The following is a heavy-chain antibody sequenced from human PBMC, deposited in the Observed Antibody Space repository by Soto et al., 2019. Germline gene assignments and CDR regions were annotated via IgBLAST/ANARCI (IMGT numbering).Heavy chain of an antibody. D-gene: IGHD6-19*01. CDR3: ARHASLVAGCFDY. Sequence: SETLSLTCTVSGGSISSYYWSWIRQPPGKGLEWIGYIYYSGSTNYNPSLKSRVTISVDTSKNQFSLKLSSVTAADTAVYYCARHASLVAGCFDYWGQGTLVTVPQ. CDR1: GGSISSYY. CDR2: IYYSGST. V-gene: IGHV4-59*08. J-gene: IGHJ4*02.